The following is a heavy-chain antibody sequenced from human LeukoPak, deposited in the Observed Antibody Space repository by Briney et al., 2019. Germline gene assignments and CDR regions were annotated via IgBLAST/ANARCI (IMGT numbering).Heavy chain of an antibody. Sequence: PGGSLRLSCAASGFTFSDYWMHWVRQAPGKGLVWLSRINSDGSSTSYADSVKGRFSISRDNAKNTLYLQMNSLRAEDTAVYFCARGVGGNSYGLSYWGQGTLVTVSS. V-gene: IGHV3-74*01. J-gene: IGHJ4*02. CDR3: ARGVGGNSYGLSY. CDR1: GFTFSDYW. CDR2: INSDGSST. D-gene: IGHD5-18*01.